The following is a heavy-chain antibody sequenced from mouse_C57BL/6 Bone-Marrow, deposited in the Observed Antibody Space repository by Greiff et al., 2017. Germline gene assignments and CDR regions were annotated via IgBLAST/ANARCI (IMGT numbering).Heavy chain of an antibody. Sequence: QVQLQQSGAELVKPGASVKLSCKASGYTFTEYTIHWVKQRSGQGLEWIGWFYPGSGRIKYNEKFKDKATLTADKSSSSVYMELSRLTSEDAAVYFCARHEAYSNGDWYAMDYWGQGTSVTVSS. CDR2: FYPGSGRI. J-gene: IGHJ4*01. V-gene: IGHV1-62-2*01. CDR3: ARHEAYSNGDWYAMDY. D-gene: IGHD2-5*01. CDR1: GYTFTEYT.